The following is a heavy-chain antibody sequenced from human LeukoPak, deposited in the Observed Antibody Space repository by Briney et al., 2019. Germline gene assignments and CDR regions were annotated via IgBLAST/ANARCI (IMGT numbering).Heavy chain of an antibody. J-gene: IGHJ2*01. V-gene: IGHV3-21*01. D-gene: IGHD2-21*02. CDR3: ARDIAYCGGDCYSGIWYFDL. CDR2: ISSSSSYI. CDR1: GFTFSSYS. Sequence: GGPLRLSCAASGFTFSSYSMNWVRQAPGKGLEWVSSISSSSSYIYYADSVKGRFTISRDNAKNSLYLQMNSLRAEDTAVYYCARDIAYCGGDCYSGIWYFDLWGRGTLVTVSS.